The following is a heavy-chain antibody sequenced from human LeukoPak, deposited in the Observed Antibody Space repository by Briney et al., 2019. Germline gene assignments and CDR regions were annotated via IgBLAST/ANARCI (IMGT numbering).Heavy chain of an antibody. V-gene: IGHV3-7*03. Sequence: AGGSLRLSCAASGFTLTDFWMSWVRQAPGKGLEWVANIKEDGSEEYYVDSVKGRFTISRDNAKKSVHLQMNSLRAEDTALYYCAKGGSGYFADLWGQGTLVTVSS. CDR1: GFTLTDFW. J-gene: IGHJ5*02. CDR3: AKGGSGYFADL. D-gene: IGHD3-22*01. CDR2: IKEDGSEE.